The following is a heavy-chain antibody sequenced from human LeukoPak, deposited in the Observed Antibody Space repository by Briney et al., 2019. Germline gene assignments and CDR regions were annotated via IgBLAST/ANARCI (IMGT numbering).Heavy chain of an antibody. CDR2: IYTSGST. CDR1: GDSIISGSYY. Sequence: SETLSLTCTVSGDSIISGSYYWSWIRQPAGKGLEWIGRIYTSGSTNYNPSLKSRVTISVDTSTNQFSLNLSSVTAADTAAYFCARDNARGGSFSDYLRYFQHWGQGTLVTVSS. D-gene: IGHD5/OR15-5a*01. V-gene: IGHV4-61*02. J-gene: IGHJ1*01. CDR3: ARDNARGGSFSDYLRYFQH.